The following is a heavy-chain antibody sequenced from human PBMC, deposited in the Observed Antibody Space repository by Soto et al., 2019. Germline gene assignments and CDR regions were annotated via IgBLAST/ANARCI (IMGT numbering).Heavy chain of an antibody. D-gene: IGHD4-17*01. V-gene: IGHV4-30-2*01. CDR1: GGSISSFVYS. CDR3: GRISSHGDYAY. Sequence: SDTLSLTCAVSGGSISSFVYSWSWIRQPPGKGLEWIGYIYHSGSTYYNPSLKSRVTISVDRSKNQFSLKLSSVTAADTAVYYCGRISSHGDYAYWGQGTLVTVSS. CDR2: IYHSGST. J-gene: IGHJ4*02.